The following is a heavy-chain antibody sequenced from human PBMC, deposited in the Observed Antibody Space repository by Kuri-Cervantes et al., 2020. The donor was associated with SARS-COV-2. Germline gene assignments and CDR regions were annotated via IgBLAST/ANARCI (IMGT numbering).Heavy chain of an antibody. CDR3: AKGIAAAGTFVVDY. CDR2: ISSSGITI. Sequence: GESLKISCEASGFTFNNYGVHWVRQAPGKGLEWVSYISSSGITIYYAASVKGRFTISRDNAKNSLYLQMNSLRAEDTAVYYCAKGIAAAGTFVVDYWGQGTLVTGYS. CDR1: GFTFNNYG. J-gene: IGHJ4*02. D-gene: IGHD6-13*01. V-gene: IGHV3-48*04.